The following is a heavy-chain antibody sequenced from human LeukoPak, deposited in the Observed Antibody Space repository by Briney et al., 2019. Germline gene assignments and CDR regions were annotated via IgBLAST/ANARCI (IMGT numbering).Heavy chain of an antibody. V-gene: IGHV3-21*01. D-gene: IGHD6-19*01. CDR3: ARDSLASSGSGY. CDR1: GFTFSSYS. J-gene: IGHJ4*02. CDR2: ISSSSSYI. Sequence: PGGSLRLSCAASGFTFSSYSMNWVRQAPGKGLEWVSSISSSSSYIYYADSVKGRFTISRDNAKNSLYLQMNSLRAGDTAVYYCARDSLASSGSGYWGQGTLVTVSS.